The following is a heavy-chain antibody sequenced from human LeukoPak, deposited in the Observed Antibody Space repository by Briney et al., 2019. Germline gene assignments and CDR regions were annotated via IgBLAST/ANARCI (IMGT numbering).Heavy chain of an antibody. CDR3: AKGMFVDTAMGYSSDAFDI. CDR1: GFTFSSYA. D-gene: IGHD5-18*01. J-gene: IGHJ3*02. Sequence: GGSLRLSCAASGFTFSSYAMSWVRQAPGKGLEWVSAISGSGGSTYYADSVKGRFTISRDNSKNTLYLQMNSLRAEDTAVYYCAKGMFVDTAMGYSSDAFDIWGQGTMVTVSS. V-gene: IGHV3-23*01. CDR2: ISGSGGST.